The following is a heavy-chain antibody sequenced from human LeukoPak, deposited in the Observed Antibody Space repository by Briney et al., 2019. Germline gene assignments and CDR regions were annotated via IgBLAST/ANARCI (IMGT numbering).Heavy chain of an antibody. CDR3: ARDAYCGGDCYSYYFDY. CDR2: IWYDGSNK. Sequence: GGSLRLSCAASGFTFSSYGMHWVRQAPGKGLEWVAVIWYDGSNKYYADSVKGRFTISRDNSKNTLYLQMNSLRAEDTAVYYCARDAYCGGDCYSYYFDYWGQETLVTVSS. D-gene: IGHD2-21*02. V-gene: IGHV3-33*01. CDR1: GFTFSSYG. J-gene: IGHJ4*02.